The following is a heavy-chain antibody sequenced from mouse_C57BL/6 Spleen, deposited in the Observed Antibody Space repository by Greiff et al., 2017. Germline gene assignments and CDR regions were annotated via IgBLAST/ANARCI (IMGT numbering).Heavy chain of an antibody. V-gene: IGHV5-17*01. J-gene: IGHJ2*01. CDR2: ISSGSSTI. CDR1: GFTFSDYG. D-gene: IGHD1-1*01. CDR3: ARNHYGDYFDY. Sequence: EVQLQQSGGGLVKPGGSLKLSCAASGFTFSDYGMHWVRQAPEKGLEWVAYISSGSSTIYYADTVKGRFTISRDNAKNTLFLQMTSLRSEDTAMYYCARNHYGDYFDYWGQGTTLTVSS.